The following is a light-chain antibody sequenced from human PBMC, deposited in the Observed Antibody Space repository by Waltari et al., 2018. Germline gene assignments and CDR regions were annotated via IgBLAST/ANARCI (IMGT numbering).Light chain of an antibody. CDR1: QSISSY. Sequence: VVLTQSPVTLSLSPGERATLSCRTSQSISSYLAWYQQKPGKAPRLLIYEASNRATGIPARFSGSGSGTDFTLTISSLEPEDFAVYYCQQRSDWPITFGQGTRLEIK. CDR3: QQRSDWPIT. J-gene: IGKJ5*01. V-gene: IGKV3-11*01. CDR2: EAS.